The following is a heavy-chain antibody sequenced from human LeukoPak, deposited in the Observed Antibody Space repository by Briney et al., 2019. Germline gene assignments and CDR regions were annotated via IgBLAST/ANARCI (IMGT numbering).Heavy chain of an antibody. V-gene: IGHV4-30-4*01. D-gene: IGHD3-22*01. J-gene: IGHJ4*02. CDR1: GGSISSGDYY. Sequence: SETLSLTCTVSGGSISSGDYYWSWIRQPPGKGLEWIGYIYYSGSTYYNPSLKSRVTISVDTSKHQFSLKLSSVTAADTAVYYCARIGLSDYYDSSGGSIGYWGQGTLLTVSS. CDR2: IYYSGST. CDR3: ARIGLSDYYDSSGGSIGY.